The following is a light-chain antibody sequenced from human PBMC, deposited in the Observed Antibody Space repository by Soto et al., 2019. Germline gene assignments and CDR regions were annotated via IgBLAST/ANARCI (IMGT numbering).Light chain of an antibody. V-gene: IGLV2-8*01. J-gene: IGLJ1*01. CDR1: SSDVGGYNY. CDR2: EVS. CDR3: SSYAGTDNFYG. Sequence: QSVLTQPPSASGSPGQSVTISCTGTSSDVGGYNYVSWYQQHPGKAPKLMIYEVSKRPSGVPDRFSGSKSANTASLTVSGLQAEDEADYYCSSYAGTDNFYGFGTGTKVTVL.